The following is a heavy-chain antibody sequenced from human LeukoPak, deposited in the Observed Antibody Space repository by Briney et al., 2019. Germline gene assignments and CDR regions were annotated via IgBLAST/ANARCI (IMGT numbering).Heavy chain of an antibody. Sequence: SETLSLTCTVSGDSITSHYWSWIRQPLGQGLEWMGCRYENGGTTYNTSLVSRVTLSVATSTNQISLRLTSVTGADTTGYFCAGGSGNYSFASWGQGTLVAVSS. V-gene: IGHV4-59*11. CDR2: RYENGGT. CDR3: AGGSGNYSFAS. D-gene: IGHD1-26*01. J-gene: IGHJ4*02. CDR1: GDSITSHY.